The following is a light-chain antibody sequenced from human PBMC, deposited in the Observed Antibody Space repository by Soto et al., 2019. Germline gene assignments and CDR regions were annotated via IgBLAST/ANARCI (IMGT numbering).Light chain of an antibody. Sequence: EIVLTQSPATLSLSPGERATLSCRASQSVSSYLAWYQQKPGQPPRLLIYDASNRATGIPARFRGSGSGTDFTRTISSLEPEEFAVYYCQPRSNWPPLFTFGPGNKVDIK. V-gene: IGKV3-11*01. J-gene: IGKJ3*01. CDR3: QPRSNWPPLFT. CDR1: QSVSSY. CDR2: DAS.